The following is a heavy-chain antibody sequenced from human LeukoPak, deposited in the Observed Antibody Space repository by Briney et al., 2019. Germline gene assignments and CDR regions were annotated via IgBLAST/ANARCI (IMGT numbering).Heavy chain of an antibody. CDR3: ARDVVVPAAIDYYYYYMDV. D-gene: IGHD2-2*01. J-gene: IGHJ6*03. CDR1: GGTFSSYA. CDR2: IIPIFGTA. V-gene: IGHV1-69*15. Sequence: GSSVKVSCKASGGTFSSYAISWVRQAPGQGLEWMGRIIPIFGTANYAQKFQGRVTITADESTSTAYMELSSLRSEDTAVYYCARDVVVPAAIDYYYYYMDVWGKGTTVTVSS.